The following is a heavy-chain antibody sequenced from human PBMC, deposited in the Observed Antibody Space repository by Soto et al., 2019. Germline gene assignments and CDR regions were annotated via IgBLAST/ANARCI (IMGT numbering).Heavy chain of an antibody. CDR2: ISSSSSYI. J-gene: IGHJ3*02. V-gene: IGHV3-21*01. D-gene: IGHD6-6*01. Sequence: EVQLVESGGGLVKPGGSLRLSCAASGFTFSSYSMNWVRQAPGNGLEWVSSISSSSSYIYYADSVKGRFTISRDNAKNSLYLQMNSLRAEDTAVYYCARGRGSSLVIGANDAFDIWGQGTMVTVSS. CDR1: GFTFSSYS. CDR3: ARGRGSSLVIGANDAFDI.